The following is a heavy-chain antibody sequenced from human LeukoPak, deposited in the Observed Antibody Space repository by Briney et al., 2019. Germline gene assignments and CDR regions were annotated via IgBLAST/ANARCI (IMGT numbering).Heavy chain of an antibody. CDR3: ARDKRKQDSSFYYYYYMDV. V-gene: IGHV3-11*01. Sequence: PGGSLRLSCAASGFTFSDYYMSWIRQAPGKGLEWVSYISSSGSTIYYADSVKGRFTISRDNAKNSLYLQMNSLRAEDTAVYYCARDKRKQDSSFYYYYYMDVWGKGTTVTISS. CDR1: GFTFSDYY. CDR2: ISSSGSTI. J-gene: IGHJ6*03. D-gene: IGHD3-22*01.